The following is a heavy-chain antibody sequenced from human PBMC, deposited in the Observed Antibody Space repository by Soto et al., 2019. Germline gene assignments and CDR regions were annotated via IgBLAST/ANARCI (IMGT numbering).Heavy chain of an antibody. D-gene: IGHD2-15*01. CDR2: INPNSGGT. J-gene: IGHJ6*02. CDR1: GYTFTGYY. CDR3: ARVTKYCSGGSCYHTGMDV. V-gene: IGHV1-2*04. Sequence: GASVKVSCKSSGYTFTGYYMHCVRQAPEQGLEWMGWINPNSGGTNYAQKFQGWVTMTRDTSISTAYMELSRLRSDDTAVYYCARVTKYCSGGSCYHTGMDVWGQGTTVTVSS.